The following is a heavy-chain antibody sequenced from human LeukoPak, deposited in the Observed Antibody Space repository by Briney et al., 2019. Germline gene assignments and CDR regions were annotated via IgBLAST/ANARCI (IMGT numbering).Heavy chain of an antibody. J-gene: IGHJ4*02. V-gene: IGHV4-59*08. CDR1: GGSMSSCY. D-gene: IGHD2/OR15-2a*01. CDR3: AGHHPRNTVDF. CDR2: MHNNGNS. Sequence: MPSQTLSLTCTASGGSMSSCYWSWIRQPPGKGLEWIAYMHNNGNSNYNPSLKSRVTISLDTSKNQFSLKLSSVTAADTAVYYCAGHHPRNTVDFWGQGTLVTVSS.